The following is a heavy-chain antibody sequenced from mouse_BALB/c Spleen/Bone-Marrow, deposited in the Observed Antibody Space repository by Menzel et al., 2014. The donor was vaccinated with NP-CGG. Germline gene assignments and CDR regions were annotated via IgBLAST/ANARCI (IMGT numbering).Heavy chain of an antibody. CDR3: ARRGYAMDY. J-gene: IGHJ4*01. CDR2: INPSTGYT. Sequence: VQLQQSGAELAKPGASVKMSCKASDYTFTSYWMHWVKQRPGQGLEWIGYINPSTGYTEYNQKFKDKATLTADKSSSTAYMQLSSLTSEDSAVYYCARRGYAMDYWGQGTSVTVSS. V-gene: IGHV1-7*01. CDR1: DYTFTSYW.